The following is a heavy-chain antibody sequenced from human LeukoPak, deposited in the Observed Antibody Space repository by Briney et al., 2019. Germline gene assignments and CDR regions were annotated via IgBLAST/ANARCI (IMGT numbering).Heavy chain of an antibody. CDR3: ARMHNYDSSGRNWFDP. V-gene: IGHV1-2*02. J-gene: IGHJ5*02. Sequence: ASVKVCCKASGYTFTGYYMHWVRQAPGQGLGWRGWFNPNSGGTNYAQKFQGSDTLTRDTYISTAYIELSTLRSDDTAVYYCARMHNYDSSGRNWFDPWGQGTLVTVSS. CDR2: FNPNSGGT. CDR1: GYTFTGYY. D-gene: IGHD3-22*01.